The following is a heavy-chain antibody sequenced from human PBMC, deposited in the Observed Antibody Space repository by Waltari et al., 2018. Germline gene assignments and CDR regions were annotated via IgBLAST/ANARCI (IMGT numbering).Heavy chain of an antibody. CDR3: ARHGRYSSGWFDY. D-gene: IGHD6-19*01. CDR2: IYYSGST. J-gene: IGHJ4*02. Sequence: QVQLQESGPGLVKPSETLSLTCTVSGGSISSYYWTWIRQPPGKGLEWIGYIYYSGSTNSNPSLKSRVTISVDTSKNQFSLKLSSVTAADTAVYYCARHGRYSSGWFDYWGQGTLVTVSS. CDR1: GGSISSYY. V-gene: IGHV4-59*08.